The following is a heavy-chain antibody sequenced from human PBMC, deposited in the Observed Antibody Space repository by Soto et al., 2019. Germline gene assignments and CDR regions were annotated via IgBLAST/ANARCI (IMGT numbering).Heavy chain of an antibody. Sequence: PGGSLRLSCAASGFTFSIYAMSWVRQAPGKGLEWVSAISGSGGSTYYADSVKGRFTISRDNSKKTLYLQMNRLRAEDTAVYYCAKDRKGPLYFYYSGQGTLGAVSS. CDR2: ISGSGGST. V-gene: IGHV3-23*01. CDR1: GFTFSIYA. CDR3: AKDRKGPLYFYY. J-gene: IGHJ4*02.